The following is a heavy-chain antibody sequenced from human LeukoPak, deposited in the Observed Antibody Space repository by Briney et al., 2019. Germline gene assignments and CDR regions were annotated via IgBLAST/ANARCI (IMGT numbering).Heavy chain of an antibody. D-gene: IGHD3-3*01. V-gene: IGHV3-23*01. Sequence: GGSLRLSCAASGFTFIGYAMSWVPQAPGKGLEWFSAISGSGGITYYADSVKGRFTISRDNSQNTLYLQMNSLRAEDTAVYYCAKSQFWSGPGYMDVWGKGPTVTVSS. CDR3: AKSQFWSGPGYMDV. CDR2: ISGSGGIT. CDR1: GFTFIGYA. J-gene: IGHJ6*03.